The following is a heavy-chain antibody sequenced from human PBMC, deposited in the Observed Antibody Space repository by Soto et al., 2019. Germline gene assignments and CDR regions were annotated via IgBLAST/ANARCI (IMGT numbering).Heavy chain of an antibody. D-gene: IGHD4-17*01. J-gene: IGHJ4*02. CDR2: IKQDGSEK. Sequence: EVQLVESGGSLVQPGGSLRLSCAASGFTFSSFWMSWVRQAPGKGLGWVANIKQDGSEKYYVDSVRGRFSISRDNAKNSLFLQMNSLRAEDTAVYYCARRPYGDYGDYFDYCGQGTLVTVSS. V-gene: IGHV3-7*01. CDR1: GFTFSSFW. CDR3: ARRPYGDYGDYFDY.